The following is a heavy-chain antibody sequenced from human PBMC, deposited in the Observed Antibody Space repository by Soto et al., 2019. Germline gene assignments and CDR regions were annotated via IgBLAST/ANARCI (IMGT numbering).Heavy chain of an antibody. CDR2: IWYDGSRI. V-gene: IGHV3-33*01. CDR3: ARWYYGSGSNYGMDV. Sequence: QVQLVESGGGVVQPGRSLRLSCAASGFTFSSHGMHWVRQAPGKGLDWVAAIWYDGSRIYYADSVEGRFTISRDNSKNTLYLQMDSLRAEDAAVYYCARWYYGSGSNYGMDVWGQGTTVTVSS. J-gene: IGHJ6*02. D-gene: IGHD3-10*01. CDR1: GFTFSSHG.